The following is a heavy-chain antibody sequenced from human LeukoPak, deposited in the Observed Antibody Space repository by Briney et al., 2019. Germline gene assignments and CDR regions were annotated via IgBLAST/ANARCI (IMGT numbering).Heavy chain of an antibody. CDR2: IRYDGSNK. J-gene: IGHJ4*02. CDR3: AREGRCGGDRYYDY. CDR1: GFTFSSYG. V-gene: IGHV3-33*01. D-gene: IGHD2-21*02. Sequence: QPGRSLRLSCAASGFTFSSYGMHWVRQAPGKGLEWVAVIRYDGSNKYYADSVKGRFTISRDNSKNTLYLQMNSLRAEDTAVYYCAREGRCGGDRYYDYWGQGTLVTVSS.